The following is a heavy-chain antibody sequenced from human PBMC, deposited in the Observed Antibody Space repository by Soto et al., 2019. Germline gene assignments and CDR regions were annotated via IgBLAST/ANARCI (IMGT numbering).Heavy chain of an antibody. J-gene: IGHJ4*02. V-gene: IGHV3-21*01. CDR2: ISSTSTYK. Sequence: EVQLVESGGGLVKPGGSLRLSCEASGFTFSPYSMNWVRQAPGKGLEWVSSISSTSTYKYYADSVKVRFTISRDYAKNSLYLQMNSVRAEDTAVYYWARGEYFDFWGQGTLVTVSS. CDR1: GFTFSPYS. CDR3: ARGEYFDF.